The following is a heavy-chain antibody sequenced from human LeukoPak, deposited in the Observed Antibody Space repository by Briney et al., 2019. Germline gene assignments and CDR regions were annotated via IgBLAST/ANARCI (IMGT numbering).Heavy chain of an antibody. D-gene: IGHD3-10*01. V-gene: IGHV4-59*11. CDR1: GGSISSHY. J-gene: IGHJ5*02. CDR2: IYYSGST. Sequence: SETLSLTCTVSGGSISSHYWSWIRQPPGKGLEWIGYIYYSGSTNYNPSLKSRVTISVDTSKNQFSLKLSSVTAADTAVYYCARAPCITMVRGVICWFDPWGQGTLVTVSS. CDR3: ARAPCITMVRGVICWFDP.